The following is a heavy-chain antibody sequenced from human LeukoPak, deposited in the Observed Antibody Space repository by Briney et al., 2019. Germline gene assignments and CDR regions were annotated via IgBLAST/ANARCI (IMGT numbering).Heavy chain of an antibody. CDR2: IYYSGST. D-gene: IGHD6-13*01. CDR1: GGSFSGYY. V-gene: IGHV4-59*01. CDR3: ARESYGYSSRGDI. Sequence: SETLSLTCAVYGGSFSGYYWSWIRQPPGKGLEWIGYIYYSGSTNYNPSLKSRVTISVDTSKNQFSLKLSSVTAADTAVYYCARESYGYSSRGDIWGQGTMVTVSS. J-gene: IGHJ3*02.